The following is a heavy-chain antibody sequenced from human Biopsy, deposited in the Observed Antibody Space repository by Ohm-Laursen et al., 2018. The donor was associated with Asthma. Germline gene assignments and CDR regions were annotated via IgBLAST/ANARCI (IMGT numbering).Heavy chain of an antibody. CDR1: GGSFGNHA. Sequence: AASVKVSCKASGGSFGNHAVGWVRQAPGQGLEWMGGLIPVLGTPDHAQMFEGRVTITADESTSAAYMELSSLSSEDTAVYYCARGYSGSDRIVYYYSGLEVWGQGTTVTVSS. D-gene: IGHD5-12*01. J-gene: IGHJ6*02. CDR2: LIPVLGTP. CDR3: ARGYSGSDRIVYYYSGLEV. V-gene: IGHV1-69*13.